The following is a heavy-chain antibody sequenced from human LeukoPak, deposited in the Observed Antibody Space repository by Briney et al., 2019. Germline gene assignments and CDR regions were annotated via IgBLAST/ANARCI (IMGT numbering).Heavy chain of an antibody. J-gene: IGHJ4*02. D-gene: IGHD3-10*01. Sequence: GGSLRLSCAASGFTFSSYGMFWVRQAPGKGLEWVVIIWYDGSNKYYADSVKGRFTISRDNSKNTLYLQMNSLRAEDTAVYYCARSYAGLDYFDYWGQGTLVTVSS. CDR1: GFTFSSYG. CDR2: IWYDGSNK. CDR3: ARSYAGLDYFDY. V-gene: IGHV3-33*01.